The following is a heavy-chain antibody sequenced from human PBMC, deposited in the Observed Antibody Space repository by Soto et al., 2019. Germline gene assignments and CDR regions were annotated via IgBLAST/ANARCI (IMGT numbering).Heavy chain of an antibody. CDR2: IYYSGST. Sequence: SETLSLTCTVSGGSISSYYWRWIRQPPGKGLEWIGYIYYSGSTNYNPSLKSRVTISVDTSKSQFSLKLSSVTAADTAMYYCAKRPRQWLVVDPLRDFQHWGQGTLVTVSS. CDR3: AKRPRQWLVVDPLRDFQH. D-gene: IGHD6-19*01. CDR1: GGSISSYY. J-gene: IGHJ1*01. V-gene: IGHV4-59*01.